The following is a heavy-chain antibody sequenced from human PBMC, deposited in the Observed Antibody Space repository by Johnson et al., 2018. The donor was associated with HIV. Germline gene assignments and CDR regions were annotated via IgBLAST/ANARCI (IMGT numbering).Heavy chain of an antibody. D-gene: IGHD2-2*02. CDR3: ATRDPTYRPGVFDI. Sequence: QVQPVESGGGVVQPGRSLRLSCAASGFTFSSYAMHWVRQAPGKGLEWVAVISYDGSNKYYEDSVQGRFTISRDSSKDTLYVQMNSLRGEYTAVYYCATRDPTYRPGVFDIWGQGTMVTVSS. J-gene: IGHJ3*02. V-gene: IGHV3-30*04. CDR1: GFTFSSYA. CDR2: ISYDGSNK.